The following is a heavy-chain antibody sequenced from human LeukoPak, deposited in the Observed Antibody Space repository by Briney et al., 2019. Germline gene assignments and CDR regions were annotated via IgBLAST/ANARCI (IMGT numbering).Heavy chain of an antibody. Sequence: SETLSLTCTVSGGSVSSGSYYWSWIRQPPGKGLEWIGYIYYSGSTYYNPSLKSRVTISVDTSKNQFSLKLSSVTAADTAVYYCARTPSTVTTYYFDYWGQGTLVTVSS. CDR1: GGSVSSGSYY. J-gene: IGHJ4*02. D-gene: IGHD4-17*01. CDR2: IYYSGST. CDR3: ARTPSTVTTYYFDY. V-gene: IGHV4-31*03.